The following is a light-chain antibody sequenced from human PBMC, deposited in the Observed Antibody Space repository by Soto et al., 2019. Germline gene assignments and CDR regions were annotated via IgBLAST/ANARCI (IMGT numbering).Light chain of an antibody. CDR2: DVS. CDR1: SSGVGVYNY. V-gene: IGLV2-14*01. CDR3: SSYTSRSTVV. Sequence: QCVLTQPASGAGSPGQAMTLSCTGTSSGVGVYNYVFWYLQHPRKAPKHMIYDVSNRPSGVSNRFSGSKTGNTSSLTISGLQAEDEADYYCSSYTSRSTVVFGGGTKLTVL. J-gene: IGLJ2*01.